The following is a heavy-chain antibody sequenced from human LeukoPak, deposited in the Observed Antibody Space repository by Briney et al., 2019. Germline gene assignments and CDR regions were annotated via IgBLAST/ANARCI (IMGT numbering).Heavy chain of an antibody. CDR3: AGSSRGRYYFDY. Sequence: TGGSLRHSCAGSGITFSTYWMYWVRHAPGKGLVWVSRINSDGSSTSYADSVKGRFTISRDNAKNTLYLQMNSLRAEDTAVYYCAGSSRGRYYFDYWGQGTLVTVSS. CDR1: GITFSTYW. D-gene: IGHD3-16*02. J-gene: IGHJ4*02. V-gene: IGHV3-74*01. CDR2: INSDGSST.